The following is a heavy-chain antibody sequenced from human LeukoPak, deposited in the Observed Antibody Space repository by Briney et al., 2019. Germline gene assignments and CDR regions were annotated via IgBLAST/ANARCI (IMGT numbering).Heavy chain of an antibody. Sequence: RASVKVSCKASGYTFTGYYMHWVRHAPGQGLEWMGWINPNSGGTNYAQKFQGRVTMTRDTSISTAYMELSRLRSDDTAVYYCASGPKYYYDSSGSLGAFDIWGQGTMVTVSS. D-gene: IGHD3-22*01. J-gene: IGHJ3*02. CDR3: ASGPKYYYDSSGSLGAFDI. CDR1: GYTFTGYY. CDR2: INPNSGGT. V-gene: IGHV1-2*02.